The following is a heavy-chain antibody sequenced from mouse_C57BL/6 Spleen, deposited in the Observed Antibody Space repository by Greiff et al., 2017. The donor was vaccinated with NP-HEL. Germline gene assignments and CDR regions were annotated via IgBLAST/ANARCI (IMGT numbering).Heavy chain of an antibody. Sequence: QVQLQQSGAELVRPGASVTLSCKASGYTFTDYEMHWVKQTPVHGLEWIGAIDPETGGTAYNQKFKGKAILTADKSSSTAYMELRSLTSEDSAVYYCTRLHGHYYGSSYRIDWYFDVWGTGTTVTVSS. CDR1: GYTFTDYE. D-gene: IGHD1-1*01. CDR2: IDPETGGT. V-gene: IGHV1-15*01. J-gene: IGHJ1*03. CDR3: TRLHGHYYGSSYRIDWYFDV.